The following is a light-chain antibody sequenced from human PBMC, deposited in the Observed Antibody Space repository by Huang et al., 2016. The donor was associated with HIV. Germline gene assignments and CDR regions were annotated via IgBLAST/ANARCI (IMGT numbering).Light chain of an antibody. V-gene: IGKV3-11*01. CDR1: QSVGNY. Sequence: IVLTQSPATLSWYPGEKVTLSCRASQSVGNYIAWYQQHPGQSPNLLIYDTSNRAPGTPGRFSGSGSGTDFTLTIGSLESEDFAVYYCQQRSSGVTFGGGTKVQVK. CDR3: QQRSSGVT. CDR2: DTS. J-gene: IGKJ4*01.